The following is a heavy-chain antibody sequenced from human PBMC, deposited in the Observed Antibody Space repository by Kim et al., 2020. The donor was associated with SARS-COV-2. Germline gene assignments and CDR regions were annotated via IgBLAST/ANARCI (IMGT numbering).Heavy chain of an antibody. V-gene: IGHV4-34*01. CDR1: GGSFSGYY. CDR3: AREQGDFWSGPNYYYYGM. CDR2: INHSGST. Sequence: SETLSLTCAVYGGSFSGYYWSWIRQPPGKGLEWIGEINHSGSTNYNPSLKSRVTISVDTSKNQFSLKLSSVTAADTAVYYCAREQGDFWSGPNYYYYGM. J-gene: IGHJ6*01. D-gene: IGHD3-3*01.